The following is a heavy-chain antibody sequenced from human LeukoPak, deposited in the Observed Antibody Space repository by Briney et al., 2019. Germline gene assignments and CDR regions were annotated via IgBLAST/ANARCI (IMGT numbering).Heavy chain of an antibody. CDR1: GFTFSSYS. V-gene: IGHV3-21*01. CDR3: ARSECTNRGEVPDSPKYGMDV. CDR2: ISSSSSYI. J-gene: IGHJ6*02. D-gene: IGHD7-27*01. Sequence: GGSLRLSCAASGFTFSSYSMNWVRQAPGKGLEWVSSISSSSSYIYYADSVKGRFTISRDNAKNSLYLQMNSLRAEDTAVYYCARSECTNRGEVPDSPKYGMDVWGQGTTVTVSS.